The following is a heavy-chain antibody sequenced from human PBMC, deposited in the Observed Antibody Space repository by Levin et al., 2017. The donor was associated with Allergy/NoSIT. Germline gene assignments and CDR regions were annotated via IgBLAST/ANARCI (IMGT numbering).Heavy chain of an antibody. CDR1: GFTFSDYY. Sequence: GGSLRLSCEVSGFTFSDYYMIWIRQAPGKGLEWVSDISNSGGAIYYADSVKGRFTISRDNAKNSLYLQMNSLRVEDTAVYYCARGTSPPDYWGQGTLVTVSS. CDR3: ARGTSPPDY. CDR2: ISNSGGAI. J-gene: IGHJ4*02. V-gene: IGHV3-11*01.